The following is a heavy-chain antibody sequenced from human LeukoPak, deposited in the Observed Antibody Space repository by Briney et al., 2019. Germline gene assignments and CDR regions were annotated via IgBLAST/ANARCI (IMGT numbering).Heavy chain of an antibody. CDR3: AKVVAYSGYGNWFDP. CDR2: ISGDGGST. D-gene: IGHD5-12*01. CDR1: GFTFDDYA. Sequence: QPGGSLRLSCAASGFTFDDYAMHWVRQAPGKGLEWVSLISGDGGSTYYADSVKGRFTISRDNSKNSLYLQMNSLRTEDTALYYCAKVVAYSGYGNWFDPWGQGTLVTVSS. V-gene: IGHV3-43*02. J-gene: IGHJ5*02.